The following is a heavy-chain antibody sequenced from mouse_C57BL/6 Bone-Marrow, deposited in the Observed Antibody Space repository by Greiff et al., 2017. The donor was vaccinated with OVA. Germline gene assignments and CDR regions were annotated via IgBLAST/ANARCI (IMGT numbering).Heavy chain of an antibody. J-gene: IGHJ2*01. CDR1: GYAFSSSW. V-gene: IGHV1-82*01. Sequence: VQLQQSGPELVKPGASVKISCKASGYAFSSSWMNWVKQRPGKGLEWIGRIYPGDGDTNYNGKFKGKATLTADKSSSTAYMQLSSLTSEDSAVYVCAGHEDGYYASYFDYWGQGTTLTVSS. D-gene: IGHD2-3*01. CDR3: AGHEDGYYASYFDY. CDR2: IYPGDGDT.